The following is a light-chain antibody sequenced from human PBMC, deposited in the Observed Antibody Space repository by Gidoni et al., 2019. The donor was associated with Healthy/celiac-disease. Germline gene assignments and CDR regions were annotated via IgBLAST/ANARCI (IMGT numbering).Light chain of an antibody. Sequence: QSGLTQPPSASGTPGQRVTISCSGSSSNIGSNTVNLYQQLPGTAPKLLIYSNNQRPSGVPDRFSGSKSGTSASLAISGLQSEDEADYYCAAWDDSLNGRVFGGGTKLTVL. J-gene: IGLJ2*01. CDR3: AAWDDSLNGRV. CDR1: SSNIGSNT. V-gene: IGLV1-44*01. CDR2: SNN.